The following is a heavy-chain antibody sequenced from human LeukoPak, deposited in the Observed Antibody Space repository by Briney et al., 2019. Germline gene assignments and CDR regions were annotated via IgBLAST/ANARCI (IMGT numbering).Heavy chain of an antibody. CDR3: ARDPILGGSGPDY. J-gene: IGHJ4*02. D-gene: IGHD1-26*01. Sequence: SETLSLTCTVSGGSISSGGYYWSWIRQHPGKGLEWIGYIYYSGSTYYNPSLKSRVTISVDTSKNQFSLKLSSVTAADTAVYYCARDPILGGSGPDYWGQGTLVTVSS. V-gene: IGHV4-31*03. CDR1: GGSISSGGYY. CDR2: IYYSGST.